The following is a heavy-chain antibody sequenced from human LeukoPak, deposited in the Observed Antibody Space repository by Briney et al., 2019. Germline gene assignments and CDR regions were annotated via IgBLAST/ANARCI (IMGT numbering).Heavy chain of an antibody. J-gene: IGHJ4*02. V-gene: IGHV3-30-3*01. CDR1: GFPFGSYA. CDR2: ISYDGSNK. CDR3: ARDRYDSSGYSPGFDY. D-gene: IGHD3-22*01. Sequence: PGGSLRLSCAAPGFPFGSYARPGSGRAPGRGRGGGEVISYDGSNKYYADSVKGRFTISRDNSKNTLYLQMNSLRAEDTAVYYCARDRYDSSGYSPGFDYWGQGTLVTVSS.